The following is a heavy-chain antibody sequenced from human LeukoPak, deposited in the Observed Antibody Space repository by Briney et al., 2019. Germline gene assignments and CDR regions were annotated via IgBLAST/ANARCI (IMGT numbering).Heavy chain of an antibody. CDR1: GFTFSSYA. D-gene: IGHD3-3*01. V-gene: IGHV3-23*01. Sequence: PGGSLRLSCAASGFTFSSYAKSWVRQAPGKGLEWVSAISGSGGSTYYADSVKGRFTISRDNSKNTLYLQMNSLRAEDTAVYYCAKDHTIFGVVIRYWGQGTLVTVSS. J-gene: IGHJ4*02. CDR3: AKDHTIFGVVIRY. CDR2: ISGSGGST.